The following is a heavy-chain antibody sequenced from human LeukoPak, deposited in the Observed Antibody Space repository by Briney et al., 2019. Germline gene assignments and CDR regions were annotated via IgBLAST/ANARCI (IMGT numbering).Heavy chain of an antibody. V-gene: IGHV4-61*02. D-gene: IGHD2-15*01. J-gene: IGHJ5*02. Sequence: PSETLSLTCTVSGGSISSGSYYWSWIRQPAGKGLEWIGRIYTSGSTNYNPSLKSRVTISVDTSKNQFSLKLSSVTAADTAVYYCARGGNCGGGSCYSDRGWFDPWGQGTLVTVSS. CDR2: IYTSGST. CDR1: GGSISSGSYY. CDR3: ARGGNCGGGSCYSDRGWFDP.